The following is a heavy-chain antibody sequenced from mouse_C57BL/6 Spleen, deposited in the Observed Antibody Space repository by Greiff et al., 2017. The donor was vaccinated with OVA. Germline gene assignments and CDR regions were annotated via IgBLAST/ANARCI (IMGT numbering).Heavy chain of an antibody. V-gene: IGHV1-55*01. CDR3: ARRGYYGNYDAMDY. J-gene: IGHJ4*01. CDR2: IYPGSGST. CDR1: GYTFTSYW. Sequence: QVQLQQSGAELVKPGASVKMSCKASGYTFTSYWITWVKQRPGQGLEWIGDIYPGSGSTNYNEKFKSKATLTVDTSSSTAYMQLSSLTSEDSAVYYCARRGYYGNYDAMDYWGQGTSVTVSS. D-gene: IGHD2-1*01.